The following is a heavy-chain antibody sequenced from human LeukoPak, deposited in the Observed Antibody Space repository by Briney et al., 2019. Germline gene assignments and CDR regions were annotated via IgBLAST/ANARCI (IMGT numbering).Heavy chain of an antibody. CDR1: GFSFSSYW. J-gene: IGHJ4*02. Sequence: PGGSLRLSCLASGFSFSSYWMSWVRQAPGQGLEGVANIKQDGSEKYYVDSVKGRFTISRDNAKNSLYLQMNSLIAEDTAVYYCAREMYPFDYWGQGTLVTVSS. V-gene: IGHV3-7*01. D-gene: IGHD2-8*01. CDR3: AREMYPFDY. CDR2: IKQDGSEK.